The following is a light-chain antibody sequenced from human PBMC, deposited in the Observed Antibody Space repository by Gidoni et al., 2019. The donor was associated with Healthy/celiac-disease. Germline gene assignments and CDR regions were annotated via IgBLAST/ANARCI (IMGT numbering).Light chain of an antibody. CDR1: QVISSY. J-gene: IGKJ5*01. Sequence: AIRMTQSPSSFSASTGDRVTITCRASQVISSYLAWYQQKPGKSPKLLIYAASTLQSGVPSRFSGSGSGTDFTLTISCLQSEDFATYYCQQYYSYPPPFGQGTRLEIK. CDR2: AAS. V-gene: IGKV1-8*01. CDR3: QQYYSYPPP.